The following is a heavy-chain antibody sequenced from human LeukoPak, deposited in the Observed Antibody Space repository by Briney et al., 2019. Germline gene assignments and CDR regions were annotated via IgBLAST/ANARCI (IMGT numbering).Heavy chain of an antibody. CDR2: LRYDGSNK. D-gene: IGHD3-10*01. J-gene: IGHJ4*02. CDR3: AKDRAPLWFGELSPLDY. CDR1: GFTFRSYG. Sequence: GGSLRLSCAASGFTFRSYGMHWVRQAPGKGVEWGAFLRYDGSNKYYADSVKGRFTISRDNSKNTLYLQMNSLRAEDTAVYYCAKDRAPLWFGELSPLDYWGQGTLVTVSS. V-gene: IGHV3-30*02.